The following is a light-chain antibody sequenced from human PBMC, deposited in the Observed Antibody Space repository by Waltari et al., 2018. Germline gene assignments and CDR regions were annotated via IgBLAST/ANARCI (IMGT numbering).Light chain of an antibody. CDR1: SGHSCYA. V-gene: IGLV4-69*01. CDR3: QTWGTGIWV. J-gene: IGLJ3*02. CDR2: VNSDGSH. Sequence: QLVLTQSPSASASLGASVSLTCTLSSGHSCYAIAWHQQQPQKGPRYLMKVNSDGSHTKGDGIPDRFSGSSSGAEHYLTISSLQSEDAADYYCQTWGTGIWVFGGGTKLTVL.